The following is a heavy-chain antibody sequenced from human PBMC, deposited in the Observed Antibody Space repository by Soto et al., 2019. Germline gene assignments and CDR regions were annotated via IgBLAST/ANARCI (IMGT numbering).Heavy chain of an antibody. J-gene: IGHJ3*02. V-gene: IGHV1-24*01. CDR2: FDPEDGET. CDR3: ATSWAGPGFYSAFDI. Sequence: GASVKVSCKVSGYTLTELSMHWVRQAPGKGLEWMGGFDPEDGETIYAQKFQGRVTMTEDTSTDTAYMELSSLRSEDTAVYYCATSWAGPGFYSAFDIWGQGTMVTVSS. D-gene: IGHD2-21*01. CDR1: GYTLTELS.